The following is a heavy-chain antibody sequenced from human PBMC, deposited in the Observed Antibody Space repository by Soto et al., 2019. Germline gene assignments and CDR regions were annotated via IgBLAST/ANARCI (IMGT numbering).Heavy chain of an antibody. CDR3: ARDALNPLPDAAFDI. CDR2: ISSSGSSI. V-gene: IGHV3-11*01. J-gene: IGHJ3*02. Sequence: QVQLVESGGGLVKPGGSLRLSCAASGFTFSDYYMSWIRQAPGKGLEWVSYISSSGSSIYYADSVKGRFTMSRDNAKNSLYLQMNSLRAEDTAVYYCARDALNPLPDAAFDIWGQGAMVTVSS. CDR1: GFTFSDYY.